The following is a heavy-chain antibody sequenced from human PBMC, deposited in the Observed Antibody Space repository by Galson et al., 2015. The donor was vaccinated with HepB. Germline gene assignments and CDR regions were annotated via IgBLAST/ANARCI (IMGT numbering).Heavy chain of an antibody. Sequence: SETLSLTCTVSGGSVSSGSYYWSWIRQPPGKGLERIGYIYYSGSTNYNPSLKSRVTISVDTSKNQFSLKLSSVTAADTAVYYCARWEWELRSDAFDIWGQGTMVTVSS. J-gene: IGHJ3*02. CDR2: IYYSGST. CDR1: GGSVSSGSYY. V-gene: IGHV4-61*01. CDR3: ARWEWELRSDAFDI. D-gene: IGHD1-26*01.